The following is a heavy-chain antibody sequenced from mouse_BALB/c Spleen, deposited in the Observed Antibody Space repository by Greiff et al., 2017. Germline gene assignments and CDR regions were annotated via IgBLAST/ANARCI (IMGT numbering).Heavy chain of an antibody. CDR3: TRVYYDYDNAMDY. CDR2: ISSGGSYT. J-gene: IGHJ4*01. D-gene: IGHD2-4*01. Sequence: EVKLMESGGGLVKPGGSLKLSCAASGFTFSSYTMSWVRQTPEKRLEWVATISSGGSYTYYPDSVKGRFTISRDNAKNTLYLQMSSLKSEDTAMYYCTRVYYDYDNAMDYWGQGTSVTVSS. V-gene: IGHV5-6-4*01. CDR1: GFTFSSYT.